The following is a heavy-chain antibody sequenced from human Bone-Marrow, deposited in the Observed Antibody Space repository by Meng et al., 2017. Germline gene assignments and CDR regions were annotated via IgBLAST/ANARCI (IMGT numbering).Heavy chain of an antibody. D-gene: IGHD3-22*01. Sequence: GGLLRSPFPPLGSPFSSYGMHWSRQAPGKGLEWVAVIWYGGSNKYYADSVKGQFTISRDNSKNTLYLQMNSQRAEDTTVYYCARDHYYDSSGYYEFDYWGQGTLVTVSS. V-gene: IGHV3-33*01. CDR2: IWYGGSNK. J-gene: IGHJ4*02. CDR3: ARDHYYDSSGYYEFDY. CDR1: GSPFSSYG.